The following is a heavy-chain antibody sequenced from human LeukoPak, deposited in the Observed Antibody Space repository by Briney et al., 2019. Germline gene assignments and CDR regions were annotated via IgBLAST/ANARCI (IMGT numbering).Heavy chain of an antibody. CDR2: INHSGST. J-gene: IGHJ5*02. CDR1: GGSFSGYY. D-gene: IGHD3-3*01. V-gene: IGHV4-34*01. Sequence: SETLFLTCAVYGGSFSGYYWSWIRQPPGKGLEWIGEINHSGSTSYNPSLKSRVTISVDTSKNQFSLKLSSVTAADTAVYYCARGCLHYDFWSGYYTGGWFDPWGQGTLVTVSS. CDR3: ARGCLHYDFWSGYYTGGWFDP.